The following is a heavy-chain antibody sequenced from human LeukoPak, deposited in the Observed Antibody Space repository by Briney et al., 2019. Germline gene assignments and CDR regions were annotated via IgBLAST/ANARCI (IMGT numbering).Heavy chain of an antibody. V-gene: IGHV1-69*05. J-gene: IGHJ4*02. CDR1: GGTFSSYA. CDR3: ASNVGYSYGYDY. Sequence: SVKVSCKASGGTFSSYAISWLRQAPGQGLEWMGGIIPIFGTANYAQKFQGRVTITTDESTSTAYMELSSLRSEDTAVYYCASNVGYSYGYDYWGQGTLVTVSS. CDR2: IIPIFGTA. D-gene: IGHD5-18*01.